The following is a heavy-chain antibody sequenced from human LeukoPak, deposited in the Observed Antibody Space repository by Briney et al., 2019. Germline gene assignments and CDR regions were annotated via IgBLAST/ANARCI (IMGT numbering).Heavy chain of an antibody. CDR1: GYTFTGYY. CDR2: INPNSGGT. Sequence: GASVKVSCKASGYTFTGYYMHWVRRAPGQGLEWMGWINPNSGGTNYAQKFQGRVTMTRDTSISTAYMELSRLRSDDTAVYYCARLGSGSYSQNFDYWGQGTLVTVSS. D-gene: IGHD3-10*01. J-gene: IGHJ4*02. CDR3: ARLGSGSYSQNFDY. V-gene: IGHV1-2*02.